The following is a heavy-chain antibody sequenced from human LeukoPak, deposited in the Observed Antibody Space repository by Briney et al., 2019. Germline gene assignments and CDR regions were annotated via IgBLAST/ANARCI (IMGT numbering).Heavy chain of an antibody. J-gene: IGHJ4*02. V-gene: IGHV1-18*01. Sequence: GASVKVSFKASGYTFIIYGFSWVRQAPGQGLEWMGWINAYNGNTNYAQNLQGRVTMTTDTSTSTAYMELRSLRSDDTAVYYCARRQGTTLNFDYWGQGTLVTVSS. D-gene: IGHD1-1*01. CDR1: GYTFIIYG. CDR3: ARRQGTTLNFDY. CDR2: INAYNGNT.